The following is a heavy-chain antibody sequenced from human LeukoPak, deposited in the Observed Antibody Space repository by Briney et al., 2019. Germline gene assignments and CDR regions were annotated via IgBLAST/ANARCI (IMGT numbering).Heavy chain of an antibody. CDR3: ARDRVGIAVAGHFDY. CDR2: IKQDGSEK. V-gene: IGHV3-7*01. D-gene: IGHD6-19*01. Sequence: GGSLRLSCAASGFTVSSNYMSWVRQAPGKGLEWVANIKQDGSEKYYVDSVKGRFTISRDNAKNSLYLQMNSLRAEDTAVYYCARDRVGIAVAGHFDYWGQGTLVTVPS. CDR1: GFTVSSNY. J-gene: IGHJ4*02.